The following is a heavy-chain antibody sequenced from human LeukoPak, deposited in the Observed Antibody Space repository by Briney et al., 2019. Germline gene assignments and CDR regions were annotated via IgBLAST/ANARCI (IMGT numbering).Heavy chain of an antibody. Sequence: GGSLRPSRAAPGFTLSSSSMNMVRHAPGKGLGWVSSISSSSSYIYYADSVKGRFTISRDNAKNSLYLQMNSLRAEDTAVYYCARGAGSEDAFDIWGQGTMVTVSS. CDR1: GFTLSSSS. V-gene: IGHV3-21*01. CDR2: ISSSSSYI. J-gene: IGHJ3*02. CDR3: ARGAGSEDAFDI.